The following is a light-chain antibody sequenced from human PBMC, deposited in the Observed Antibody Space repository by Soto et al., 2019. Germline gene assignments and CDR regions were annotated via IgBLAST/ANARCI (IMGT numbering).Light chain of an antibody. V-gene: IGKV3-20*01. CDR1: QTVXSDY. J-gene: IGKJ1*01. CDR3: HQFGYAPRT. Sequence: IVLTQSTCSLCLSPGDTATLSCKASQTVXSDYLAWFQQSPGQAPRLPXVDTARRATDSPDRLSGSGSGTDFPLAIRRLEPEDFAVYYCHQFGYAPRTFGQGTKVDIK. CDR2: DTA.